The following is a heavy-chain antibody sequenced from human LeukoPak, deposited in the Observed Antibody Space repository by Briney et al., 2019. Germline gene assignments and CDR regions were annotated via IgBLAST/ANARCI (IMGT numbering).Heavy chain of an antibody. V-gene: IGHV1-69*05. CDR3: ASVTVTTWAPDGHMDV. J-gene: IGHJ6*03. Sequence: ASVKVSCKASGGTFSNYAISWVRQAPGQGLGWMGRIIPMFGTTNYAQKFQGRVTITTDESTSTAYMEVSSLRIEDTAVYYCASVTVTTWAPDGHMDVWGKGTTVTVSS. CDR1: GGTFSNYA. D-gene: IGHD4-11*01. CDR2: IIPMFGTT.